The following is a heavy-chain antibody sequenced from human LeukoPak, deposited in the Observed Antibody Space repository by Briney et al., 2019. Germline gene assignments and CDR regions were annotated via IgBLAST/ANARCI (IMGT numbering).Heavy chain of an antibody. D-gene: IGHD4-17*01. CDR3: ASEVVGKNGDSSYYYGMDV. V-gene: IGHV3-53*01. J-gene: IGHJ6*02. CDR1: GFTVSSNY. CDR2: IYSGGST. Sequence: GGSLRLSCAASGFTVSSNYMSWVRQAPGKGLEWVSVIYSGGSTYYADSVKGRFTISRDNSKNTLYLQMNSLRAEDTAVYYCASEVVGKNGDSSYYYGMDVWGQGTTVTVSS.